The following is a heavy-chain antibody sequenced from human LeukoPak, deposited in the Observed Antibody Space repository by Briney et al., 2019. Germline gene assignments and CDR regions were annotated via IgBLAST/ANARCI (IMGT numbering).Heavy chain of an antibody. Sequence: GRSLRLSCVASGFKFNDYAMHWVRQAPGKGLEWVSGLSWHSGSIGYADSAKGRFIISRDNAKNSLYLEMNSLRPEDSALYYCAKETKVGENLYYFDYWGRGTLVTVSS. D-gene: IGHD1-26*01. CDR3: AKETKVGENLYYFDY. V-gene: IGHV3-9*01. J-gene: IGHJ4*02. CDR1: GFKFNDYA. CDR2: LSWHSGSI.